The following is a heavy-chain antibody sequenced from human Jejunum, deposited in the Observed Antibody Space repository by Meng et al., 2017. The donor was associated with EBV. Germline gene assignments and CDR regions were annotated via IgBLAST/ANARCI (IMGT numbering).Heavy chain of an antibody. Sequence: QVQLGEVGGGLGKPGWPMPLSCAASGCTFSDHYMKWIRQAPGKGLKWVSSISSSGDVLNYEDSVKGRFTISRDNAKKSLLLQMNSLRVEDTAVYYCARVRHGNSWVPLDYWGQGTLVTVSS. CDR2: ISSSGDVL. V-gene: IGHV3-11*01. CDR1: GCTFSDHY. D-gene: IGHD6-13*01. J-gene: IGHJ4*02. CDR3: ARVRHGNSWVPLDY.